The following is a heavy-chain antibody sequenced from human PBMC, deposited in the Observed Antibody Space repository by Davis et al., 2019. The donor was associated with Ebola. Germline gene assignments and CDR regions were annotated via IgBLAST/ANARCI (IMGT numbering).Heavy chain of an antibody. Sequence: GESLKISCAASGFVFSSYVMSWVRRAPGKGLEWVSTLGLSADTYYADSVKGRFTISRDNAKNSLYLQMNSLRDEDTAVYYCARSLRNYYYDSSGYYSGTYYFDYWGQGTLVTVSS. CDR3: ARSLRNYYYDSSGYYSGTYYFDY. CDR2: LGLSADT. J-gene: IGHJ4*02. V-gene: IGHV3-23*01. D-gene: IGHD3-22*01. CDR1: GFVFSSYV.